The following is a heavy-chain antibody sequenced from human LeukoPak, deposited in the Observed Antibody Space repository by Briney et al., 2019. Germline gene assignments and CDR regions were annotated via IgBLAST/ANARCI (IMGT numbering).Heavy chain of an antibody. CDR1: GGSISGYF. Sequence: PSETLSLTCTVAGGSISGYFWSWIRQPAGKGLEWIGRIYSSSNNNYNPSLKSRVTISVDTSKRQFSLKLNSVTAADTAVYYCARHSSMTTVVFDYWGQGTLVTVSS. J-gene: IGHJ4*02. CDR2: IYSSSNN. V-gene: IGHV4-4*07. D-gene: IGHD4-23*01. CDR3: ARHSSMTTVVFDY.